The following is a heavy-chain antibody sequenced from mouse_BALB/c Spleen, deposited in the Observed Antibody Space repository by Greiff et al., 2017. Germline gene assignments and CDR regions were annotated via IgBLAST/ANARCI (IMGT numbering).Heavy chain of an antibody. J-gene: IGHJ3*01. V-gene: IGHV3-8*02. CDR1: GDSITSGY. Sequence: EVQLVESGPSLVKPSQTLSLTCSVTGDSITSGYWNWIRKFPGNKLEYMGYISYSGSTYYNPSLKSRISITRDTSKNQYYLQLNSVTTEDTATYYCARYGYGNYVAWFAYWGQGTLVTVS. CDR3: ARYGYGNYVAWFAY. CDR2: ISYSGST. D-gene: IGHD2-1*01.